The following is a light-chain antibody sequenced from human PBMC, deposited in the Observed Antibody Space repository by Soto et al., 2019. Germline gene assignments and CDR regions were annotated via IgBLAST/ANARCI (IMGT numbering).Light chain of an antibody. J-gene: IGKJ4*01. CDR3: QQYNNWPPLP. CDR1: QSVSSN. Sequence: EIVMTQSPATLSVSPGERATLSFRASQSVSSNLAWYQQKPGQAPRLLIYGASTRATGIPARFSGSGSRTDFTLTLSSLQSEDFAVYYCQQYNNWPPLPFGGGTKVEI. V-gene: IGKV3-15*01. CDR2: GAS.